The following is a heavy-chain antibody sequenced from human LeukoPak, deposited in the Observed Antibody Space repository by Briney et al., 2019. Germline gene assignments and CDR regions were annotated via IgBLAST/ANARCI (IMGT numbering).Heavy chain of an antibody. CDR1: GFTFSDYY. CDR3: ARAQQRGYYDSSGY. D-gene: IGHD3-22*01. J-gene: IGHJ4*02. V-gene: IGHV3-11*01. CDR2: ISSSGSTI. Sequence: GGSLRLSCAASGFTFSDYYMSWIRQAPGKGLEWVSYISSSGSTIYYADSVKGRFTISRDNAKNSLYPQMNSLRAEDTAVYYCARAQQRGYYDSSGYWGQGTLVTVSS.